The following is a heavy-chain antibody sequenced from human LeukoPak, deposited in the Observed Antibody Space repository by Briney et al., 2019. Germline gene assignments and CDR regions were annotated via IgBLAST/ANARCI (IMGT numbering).Heavy chain of an antibody. D-gene: IGHD6-13*01. CDR2: IIPIFGTA. V-gene: IGHV1-69*13. CDR3: ARQVYSSSQNWFDP. Sequence: SVKVSCKASGGTFSSYAISWVRQAPGQGLEWMGGIIPIFGTANYAQKFQGRVTITADESTSTAYMELSSLRSEGTAVYYCARQVYSSSQNWFDPWGQGTLVTVSS. J-gene: IGHJ5*02. CDR1: GGTFSSYA.